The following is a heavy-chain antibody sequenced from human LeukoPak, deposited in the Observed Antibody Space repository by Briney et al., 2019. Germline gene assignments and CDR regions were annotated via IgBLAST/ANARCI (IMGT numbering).Heavy chain of an antibody. D-gene: IGHD6-19*01. CDR1: GYTFTTYG. V-gene: IGHV1-18*01. J-gene: IGHJ4*02. Sequence: ASVKVSCKASGYTFTTYGVRWVRPAPGQGLAWMGWISPYNGNTNYAQKLQGRVTLTTDTSTSTAYLELRSLISDDTAVYYCARDTGYSSGWGFDYWGQGTLVTVSS. CDR2: ISPYNGNT. CDR3: ARDTGYSSGWGFDY.